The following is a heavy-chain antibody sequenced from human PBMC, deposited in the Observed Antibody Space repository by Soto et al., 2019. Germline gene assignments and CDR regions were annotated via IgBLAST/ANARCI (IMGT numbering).Heavy chain of an antibody. CDR2: IIPMFGTA. CDR1: GGTFSTYA. D-gene: IGHD5-18*01. J-gene: IGHJ4*02. Sequence: ASVKVSCKAPGGTFSTYAISWVRQAPGQGLEWMGGIIPMFGTANYAQRFQDRVTITADESTNTVYMELSSLRSEDTAVYFCASGIQLWLRRINNGYSGWGQGTLVTVPQ. V-gene: IGHV1-69*13. CDR3: ASGIQLWLRRINNGYSG.